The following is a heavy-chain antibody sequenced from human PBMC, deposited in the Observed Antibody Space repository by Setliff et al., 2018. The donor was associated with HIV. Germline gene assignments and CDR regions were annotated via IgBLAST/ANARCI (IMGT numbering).Heavy chain of an antibody. D-gene: IGHD4-17*01. CDR2: INPSGGST. CDR3: AKVTTVTTRPGAPYYFDY. CDR1: GDTFTSYY. Sequence: ASVKVSCRTSGDTFTSYYMHWVRQAPGQGLEWMGIINPSGGSTSYAQKFQGRVTMTRDTSTSTVYMELSSLRSEDTAVYYCAKVTTVTTRPGAPYYFDYWGQGTLVTVSS. J-gene: IGHJ4*02. V-gene: IGHV1-46*03.